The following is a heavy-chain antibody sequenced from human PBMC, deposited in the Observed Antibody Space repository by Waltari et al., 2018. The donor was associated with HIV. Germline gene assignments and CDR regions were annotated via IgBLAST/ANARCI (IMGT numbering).Heavy chain of an antibody. D-gene: IGHD5-18*01. J-gene: IGHJ4*02. CDR3: GSGSRRGHSHGIDY. Sequence: QVQLHESGPGMVKPSETLSLTCAVSGYSISSDYYWGWIRQPPGKGLEWIGSASRSGSTYYSPSLESRVTISLDTSKNQFSLKLNSVAAADTAVYYCGSGSRRGHSHGIDYWGQGTLVTVSS. CDR2: ASRSGST. CDR1: GYSISSDYY. V-gene: IGHV4-38-2*01.